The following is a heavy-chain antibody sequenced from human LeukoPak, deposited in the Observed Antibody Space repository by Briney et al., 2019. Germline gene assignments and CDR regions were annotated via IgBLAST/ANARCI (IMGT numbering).Heavy chain of an antibody. Sequence: PSETLSLTCTVSGGSISSSSYYWGWIRQPPGKGLEWIGSIYYSGSTYYNPSLKSRVTISVDTSKNQFSLKLSSVTAADTAVYYCARARSGYDFGYWGQGTLVTVSS. CDR1: GGSISSSSYY. CDR3: ARARSGYDFGY. D-gene: IGHD5-12*01. V-gene: IGHV4-39*07. J-gene: IGHJ4*02. CDR2: IYYSGST.